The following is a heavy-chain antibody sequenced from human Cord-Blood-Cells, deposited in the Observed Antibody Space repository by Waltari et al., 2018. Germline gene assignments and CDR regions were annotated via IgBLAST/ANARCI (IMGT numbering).Heavy chain of an antibody. J-gene: IGHJ2*01. CDR3: AHSNPPTGRGGYFDL. V-gene: IGHV2-5*02. CDR1: GFSLSTSGVG. Sequence: QITLKESGPPLVKPTQTLTLTCTFSGFSLSTSGVGVGWLGQPPGKALEWLALIYWDDDKRYSPSLKSRLTITKDTSKNQVVLTMTNMDPVDTATYYCAHSNPPTGRGGYFDLWGRGTLVTVSS. D-gene: IGHD1-1*01. CDR2: IYWDDDK.